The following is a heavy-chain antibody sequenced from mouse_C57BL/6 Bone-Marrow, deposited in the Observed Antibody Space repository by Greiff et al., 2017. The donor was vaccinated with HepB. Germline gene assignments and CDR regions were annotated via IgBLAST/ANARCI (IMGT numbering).Heavy chain of an antibody. CDR2: ISNGGGST. J-gene: IGHJ2*01. V-gene: IGHV5-12*01. Sequence: EVNVVESGGGLVQPGGSLKLSCAASGFTFSDYYMYWVRQTPEKRLEWVAYISNGGGSTYYPDTVKGRFTLSRDNAKNTLYLQMSRLKSEDTAMYYCARHRITTVGDYFDYWGQGTTLTVSS. CDR1: GFTFSDYY. D-gene: IGHD1-1*01. CDR3: ARHRITTVGDYFDY.